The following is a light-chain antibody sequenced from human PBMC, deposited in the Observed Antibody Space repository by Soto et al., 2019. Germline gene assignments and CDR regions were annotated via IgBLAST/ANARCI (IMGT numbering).Light chain of an antibody. J-gene: IGKJ5*01. CDR2: GAS. CDR3: QQRSDWPPIT. CDR1: QSVSSSY. V-gene: IGKV3D-20*02. Sequence: EIVLTQSPGTLSLSPGERATLSCRASQSVSSSYLAWYQQKPGQAPRLLIYGASSRATGIPARFSGSGSGTDFTLTISSLEPEDFAAYYCQQRSDWPPITFGQGTRLEIK.